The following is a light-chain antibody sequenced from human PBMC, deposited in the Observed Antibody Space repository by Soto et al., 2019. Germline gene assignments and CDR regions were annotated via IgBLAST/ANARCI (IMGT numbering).Light chain of an antibody. J-gene: IGLJ1*01. CDR1: SSDVGGYGY. Sequence: QSALTQPASVSGSPGQSITISCTGTSSDVGGYGYVSWYQQHPGKAAKLMIYGVNNRPSGVSYRFSGSKSGNTASLTISGLQAEDEADYYCSSYTSSTTYVFGTGTKVTVL. V-gene: IGLV2-14*01. CDR3: SSYTSSTTYV. CDR2: GVN.